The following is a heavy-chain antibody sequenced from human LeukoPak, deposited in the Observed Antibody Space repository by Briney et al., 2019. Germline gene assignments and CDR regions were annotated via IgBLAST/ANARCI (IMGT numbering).Heavy chain of an antibody. CDR1: GFTFSSYS. Sequence: GGSLRLSCAASGFTFSSYSMNWVRQAPGKGLEWVSFISSSSSYIYYADSVKGRFTISRDNAKNSLYLQMNSLRAEDTAVYYCAREITPWEIAAPGKGYDYWGQGTLVTVSS. CDR2: ISSSSSYI. CDR3: AREITPWEIAAPGKGYDY. V-gene: IGHV3-21*01. J-gene: IGHJ4*02. D-gene: IGHD6-13*01.